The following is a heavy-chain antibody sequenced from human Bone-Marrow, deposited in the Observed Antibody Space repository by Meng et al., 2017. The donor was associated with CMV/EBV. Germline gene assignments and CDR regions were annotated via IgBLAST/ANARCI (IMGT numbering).Heavy chain of an antibody. CDR3: AKGGQLASYYYYGMDV. Sequence: SLKISCAASGFTFDDYAMRWVRQAPGKGLEWVSGISWNSGSIGYADSVKGRFTISRDNAKNSLYLQMNSLRAEDTALYYCAKGGQLASYYYYGMDVWGQGTTVTVSS. V-gene: IGHV3-9*01. CDR2: ISWNSGSI. CDR1: GFTFDDYA. D-gene: IGHD6-6*01. J-gene: IGHJ6*02.